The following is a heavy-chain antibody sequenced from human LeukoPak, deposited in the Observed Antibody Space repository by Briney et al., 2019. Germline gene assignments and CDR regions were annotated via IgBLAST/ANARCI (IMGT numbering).Heavy chain of an antibody. D-gene: IGHD2-2*01. Sequence: PSETLSLTCTVSGGSVSSGSYYWSWIRQPPGKGLEWIGYIYYSGSTNYNPSLKSRVTISVDTSKNQFSLKLSSVTAADTAVYYCARGGQLLFDYWGQGTLVTVSS. CDR1: GGSVSSGSYY. CDR3: ARGGQLLFDY. CDR2: IYYSGST. V-gene: IGHV4-61*01. J-gene: IGHJ4*02.